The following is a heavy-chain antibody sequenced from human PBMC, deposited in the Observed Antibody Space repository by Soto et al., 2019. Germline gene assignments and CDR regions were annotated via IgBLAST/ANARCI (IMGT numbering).Heavy chain of an antibody. D-gene: IGHD1-26*01. CDR3: ARVGLYSGSQTDY. CDR1: GGTFSSYA. Sequence: QVQLVQSVAEVKKPGSSVKVSCKASGGTFSSYAISWVRQAPGQGLEWMGGIIPIFGTANYAQKFQGRVTITADKSTTTAYMELSSLRSEDTAVYYGARVGLYSGSQTDYWGQGTLVTVSS. V-gene: IGHV1-69*06. CDR2: IIPIFGTA. J-gene: IGHJ4*02.